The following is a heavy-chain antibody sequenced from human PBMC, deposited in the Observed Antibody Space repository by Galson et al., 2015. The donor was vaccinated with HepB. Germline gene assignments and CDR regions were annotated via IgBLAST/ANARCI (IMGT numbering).Heavy chain of an antibody. Sequence: QSGAEVKKPGESLKISCKGSGYSFTSYWIGWVRQMPGKGLEWMGIIYPGDSDTRYSPSFQGRVTISADKSISTAYLQWSSLKASDTAMYYCARPRGLVGATTPYFDYWGQGTLVTVSS. CDR1: GYSFTSYW. CDR2: IYPGDSDT. J-gene: IGHJ4*02. V-gene: IGHV5-51*01. D-gene: IGHD1-26*01. CDR3: ARPRGLVGATTPYFDY.